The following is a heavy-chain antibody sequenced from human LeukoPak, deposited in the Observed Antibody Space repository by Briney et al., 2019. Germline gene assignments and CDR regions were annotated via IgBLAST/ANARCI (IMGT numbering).Heavy chain of an antibody. CDR2: IYRGDSDT. J-gene: IGHJ4*02. CDR1: GYSFTNYW. CDR3: ARSPDTVYFDS. Sequence: GESLKISCKGSGYSFTNYWIGWVRQMPGKGLEWMGIIYRGDSDTRYSPSLQGQVTISTDKSISTAYLQWSSLEASDTAMYYCARSPDTVYFDSWGQGTLVTVSS. D-gene: IGHD5-18*01. V-gene: IGHV5-51*01.